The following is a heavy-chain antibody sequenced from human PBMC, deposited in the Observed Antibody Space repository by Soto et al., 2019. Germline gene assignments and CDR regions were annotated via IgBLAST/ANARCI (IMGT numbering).Heavy chain of an antibody. J-gene: IGHJ4*02. CDR3: ASGGDLYYSY. CDR2: IYYSGST. V-gene: IGHV4-59*12. Sequence: SETLSLTCTVSGGSISSYYWSWIRQPPGKGLEWIGYIYYSGSTYYNPSLKGRVTMSVDTSKDQFSLKLSSVTAADTAVYYCASGGDLYYSYWGQGTLVTVSS. CDR1: GGSISSYY. D-gene: IGHD2-8*01.